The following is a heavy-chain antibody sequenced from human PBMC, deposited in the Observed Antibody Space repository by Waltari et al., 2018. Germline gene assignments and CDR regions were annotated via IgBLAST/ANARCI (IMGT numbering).Heavy chain of an antibody. Sequence: QVQLVQSGAEVKNPGASVKVSCEASGYPCTYYSIHWVRQAPGHGLEWMGRISPGSGGTSYEQKFQGRVSMTRDTSINTAFMELSSLRSDDTAMFYCARETSSGWLWGQGTLVTVSS. D-gene: IGHD6-19*01. CDR2: ISPGSGGT. V-gene: IGHV1-2*06. J-gene: IGHJ4*02. CDR3: ARETSSGWL. CDR1: GYPCTYYS.